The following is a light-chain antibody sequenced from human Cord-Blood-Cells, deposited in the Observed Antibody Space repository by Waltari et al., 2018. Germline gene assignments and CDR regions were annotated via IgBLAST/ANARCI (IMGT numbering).Light chain of an antibody. J-gene: IGKJ2*01. CDR3: QQSYSTPYT. CDR2: AAS. Sequence: DIQMTQSPSSLSASVGDRVTITCRASQSISSYLNWYQQKPGKAPKLLIYAASNLQSWVPSRFSGSGSGTDFTLTISRLQPEDFATYYCQQSYSTPYTFGQGTKLEI. CDR1: QSISSY. V-gene: IGKV1-39*01.